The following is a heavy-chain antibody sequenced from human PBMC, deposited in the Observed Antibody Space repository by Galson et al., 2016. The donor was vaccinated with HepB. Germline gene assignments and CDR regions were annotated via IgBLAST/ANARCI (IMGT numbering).Heavy chain of an antibody. V-gene: IGHV1-69*04. CDR1: GVTFNSHP. J-gene: IGHJ3*02. CDR3: ARDLHFWSGKSDAFDI. CDR2: SVPILGIT. D-gene: IGHD3-3*02. Sequence: SVKVSCKASGVTFNSHPISWVRQAPGQGLEWMGMSVPILGITNYAQKFQGRIIITADKSTTTIYMELRSLRSEDTAVYFCARDLHFWSGKSDAFDIWGQGTVVTVSS.